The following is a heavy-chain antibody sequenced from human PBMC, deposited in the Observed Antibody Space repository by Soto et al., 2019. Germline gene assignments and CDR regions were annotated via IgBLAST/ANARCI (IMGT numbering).Heavy chain of an antibody. CDR2: IYYSGST. J-gene: IGHJ4*02. CDR1: GGSISSGDFC. Sequence: PSETLSLTCTVSGGSISSGDFCWSWIRQPPGKGLEWIGYIYYSGSTYYNPSLTSRVTISVDTSKNQFSLKLSSVTAADTAVYYCARRYGYYFDYWGQGTLVTVSS. V-gene: IGHV4-30-4*01. D-gene: IGHD3-9*01. CDR3: ARRYGYYFDY.